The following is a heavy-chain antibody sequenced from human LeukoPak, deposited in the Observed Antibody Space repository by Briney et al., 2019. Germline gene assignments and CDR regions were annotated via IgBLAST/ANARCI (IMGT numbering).Heavy chain of an antibody. V-gene: IGHV1-8*03. D-gene: IGHD6-19*01. CDR3: ARGAVAGLYYMDV. J-gene: IGHJ6*03. Sequence: ASVKVSCKASGGTFSSYAISWVRQAPGQGLEWMGWMNPNSGNTGYAQKFQGRVTITRNTSISTAYMELSSLRSEDTAVYYCARGAVAGLYYMDVWGKGTTVTVSS. CDR1: GGTFSSYA. CDR2: MNPNSGNT.